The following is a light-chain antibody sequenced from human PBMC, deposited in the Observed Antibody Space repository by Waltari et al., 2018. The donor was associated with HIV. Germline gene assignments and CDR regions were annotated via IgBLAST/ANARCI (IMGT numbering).Light chain of an antibody. V-gene: IGKV4-1*01. CDR2: WAS. J-gene: IGKJ4*01. Sequence: DIVMTQSPDSLTVSLVDRATISCKSSQNLLYRSNNKNYVAWYQQKAGQPPKLLIYWASTRESGVPARFSGGGSGTDFTLTISSLQAEDVATYYCQQYYRTPLTFGGGTKVEIK. CDR3: QQYYRTPLT. CDR1: QNLLYRSNNKNY.